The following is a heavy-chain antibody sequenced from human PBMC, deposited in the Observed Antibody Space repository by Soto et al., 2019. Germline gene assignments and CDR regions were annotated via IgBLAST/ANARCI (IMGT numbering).Heavy chain of an antibody. D-gene: IGHD2-15*01. V-gene: IGHV5-10-1*01. Sequence: PGESLKISCKGSGYSFTKYWISWVRQMPGKGLEWMGRIDPSDSYTNYSPSFQGHVTISADKSITTAYLQWSSLKASDTATYYCARGGPQVVHNWVDPWGKGTLVTVSS. CDR2: IDPSDSYT. CDR3: ARGGPQVVHNWVDP. CDR1: GYSFTKYW. J-gene: IGHJ5*02.